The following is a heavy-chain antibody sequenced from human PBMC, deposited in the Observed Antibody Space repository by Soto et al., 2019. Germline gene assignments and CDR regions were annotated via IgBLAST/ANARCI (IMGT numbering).Heavy chain of an antibody. Sequence: SETLSLTCAVYGGSFSGYYWSWIRQPPGKGLEWIGEINHSGSTNYNPSLKSRVTISVDTSKNQFSLKLSSVTAADTAVYYCARYLVLTGTNWFDPWGQGTLVTV. CDR2: INHSGST. V-gene: IGHV4-34*01. D-gene: IGHD3-9*01. CDR3: ARYLVLTGTNWFDP. J-gene: IGHJ5*02. CDR1: GGSFSGYY.